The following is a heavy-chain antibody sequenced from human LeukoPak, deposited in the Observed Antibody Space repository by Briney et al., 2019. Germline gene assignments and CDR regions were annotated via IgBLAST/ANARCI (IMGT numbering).Heavy chain of an antibody. Sequence: SETLSRTCAVYGGSFSGYYWSWIRQPPGKGLEWIGEINHSGSTNYNPSLKSRVTISVDTSKNQFSLKLSSVTAADTAVYYCARDGYNHTDAFDIWGQGTMVTVSS. CDR2: INHSGST. D-gene: IGHD5-24*01. V-gene: IGHV4-34*01. CDR1: GGSFSGYY. CDR3: ARDGYNHTDAFDI. J-gene: IGHJ3*02.